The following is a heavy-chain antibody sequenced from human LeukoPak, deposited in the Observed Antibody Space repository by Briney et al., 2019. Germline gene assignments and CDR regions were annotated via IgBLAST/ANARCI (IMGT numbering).Heavy chain of an antibody. V-gene: IGHV4-59*08. J-gene: IGHJ4*02. CDR1: GASISSYY. Sequence: PSETLSLTCTVSGASISSYYWSWIRQPPGKGLEWIGYIYYSGSTHYNPSLKSRVTISLDTSKNQFSLRLTSVTAADTAVYYCARHEWLGNYMFDYWGQGTLVTVSS. CDR3: ARHEWLGNYMFDY. D-gene: IGHD6-19*01. CDR2: IYYSGST.